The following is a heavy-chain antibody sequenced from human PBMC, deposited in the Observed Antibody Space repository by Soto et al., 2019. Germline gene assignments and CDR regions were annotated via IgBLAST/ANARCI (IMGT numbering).Heavy chain of an antibody. V-gene: IGHV4-30-4*01. CDR3: ARKVYFDY. CDR2: IYYSGST. J-gene: IGHJ4*02. D-gene: IGHD6-6*01. CDR1: GGSINSGDYH. Sequence: SETLSLTCTVSGGSINSGDYHWSWIRQSPGKGLEWIGAIYYSGSTNYNPSLKSRVTISVDTSKNQFSLKLSSVTAADTAVYYCARKVYFDYWGQGTLVTVSS.